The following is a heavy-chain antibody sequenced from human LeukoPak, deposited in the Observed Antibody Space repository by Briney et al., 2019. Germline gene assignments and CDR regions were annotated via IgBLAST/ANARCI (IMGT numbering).Heavy chain of an antibody. CDR1: GYTFTSYG. CDR3: ARGPPSLRYFDWLSGY. D-gene: IGHD3-9*01. J-gene: IGHJ4*02. Sequence: ASVKVSCKASGYTFTSYGISWVRQALGQGLEWMGWISAYNGNTNYAQKLQGRVTMTTDTSTSTAYMELRSLRSDDTAVYYCARGPPSLRYFDWLSGYWGQGTLVTVSS. V-gene: IGHV1-18*04. CDR2: ISAYNGNT.